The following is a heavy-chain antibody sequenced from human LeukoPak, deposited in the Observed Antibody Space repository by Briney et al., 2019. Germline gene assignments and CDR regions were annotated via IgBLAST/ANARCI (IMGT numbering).Heavy chain of an antibody. D-gene: IGHD1-1*01. V-gene: IGHV4-61*01. Sequence: SETLSLTCTVSGGSISSGSYYWSCIRQPPGKGLECIGYIYYSGSPNYNPSLKSRVTISVDTSKTQFSLKVSSVTAADTAMYYCATHLWSQGAFDIWGQGTMVTVSS. J-gene: IGHJ3*02. CDR3: ATHLWSQGAFDI. CDR1: GGSISSGSYY. CDR2: IYYSGSP.